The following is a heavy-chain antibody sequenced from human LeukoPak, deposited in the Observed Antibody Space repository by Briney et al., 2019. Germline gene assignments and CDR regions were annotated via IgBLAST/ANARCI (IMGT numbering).Heavy chain of an antibody. CDR2: IYSGGST. Sequence: PGGSLRLSSAASGFTVSSNYMSWVRQAPGKGLEWVSVIYSGGSTYYADSVKGRFTISRDNSKNTLYLQMNSLRAEDTAVYYCARDRYSSGEFNYWGQGTLVTVSS. V-gene: IGHV3-66*02. CDR3: ARDRYSSGEFNY. D-gene: IGHD6-19*01. CDR1: GFTVSSNY. J-gene: IGHJ4*02.